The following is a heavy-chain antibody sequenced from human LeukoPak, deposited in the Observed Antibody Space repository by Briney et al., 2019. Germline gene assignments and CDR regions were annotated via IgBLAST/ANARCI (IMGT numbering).Heavy chain of an antibody. Sequence: GESLKISCKGSGYSFTSYWIGWVRQMPGKGLEWMGIIYPGDSDTRYSPSFQGQVTISADKSISTAYLQWSSLKASDAAMYYCARLPYYDSSGYTSFDYWGQGTLVTVSS. CDR1: GYSFTSYW. CDR3: ARLPYYDSSGYTSFDY. V-gene: IGHV5-51*01. CDR2: IYPGDSDT. D-gene: IGHD3-22*01. J-gene: IGHJ4*02.